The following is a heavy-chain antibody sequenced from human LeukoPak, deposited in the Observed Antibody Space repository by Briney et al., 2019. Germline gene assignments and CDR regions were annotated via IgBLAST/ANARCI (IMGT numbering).Heavy chain of an antibody. CDR2: IGGSGTRT. CDR3: ARASGYSSDWYDSYYYYYYMDV. CDR1: GFTFTTYG. D-gene: IGHD6-19*01. J-gene: IGHJ6*03. V-gene: IGHV3-23*01. Sequence: GGSLRLSCSASGFTFTTYGMNWVRQAPGKGLEWVSGIGGSGTRTYYADSVKGRFTISRDNSKNTLYLQMNSLRDEDTAVYYCARASGYSSDWYDSYYYYYYMDVWGKGTTVTVSS.